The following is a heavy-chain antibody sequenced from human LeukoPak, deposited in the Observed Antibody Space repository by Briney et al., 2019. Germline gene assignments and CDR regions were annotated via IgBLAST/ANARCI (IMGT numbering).Heavy chain of an antibody. CDR3: ARDRVDSSGYYLLDV. CDR1: GFTFSSYS. D-gene: IGHD3-22*01. V-gene: IGHV3-21*01. Sequence: PGGSLRLSCAASGFTFSSYSMNWVRQAPGKGLEWVSSISSSSSYIYYADSVKGRFTISRDNAKNSLYLQMNSLRAEDTAVYYCARDRVDSSGYYLLDVWGKGTTVTVSS. J-gene: IGHJ6*04. CDR2: ISSSSSYI.